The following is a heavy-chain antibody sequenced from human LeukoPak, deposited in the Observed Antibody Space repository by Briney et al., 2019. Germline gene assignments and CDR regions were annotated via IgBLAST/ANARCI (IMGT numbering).Heavy chain of an antibody. Sequence: GGTLRLSCAASGFTFSSYGMSWVRQAPGKGLEWVSAISGSGGSTYYADSVKGRFTISRDNSKNTLYLQMNSLRAEDTAVYYCAKLSVAASNWFDPWGQGTLVTVSS. CDR2: ISGSGGST. J-gene: IGHJ5*02. V-gene: IGHV3-23*01. CDR3: AKLSVAASNWFDP. D-gene: IGHD6-19*01. CDR1: GFTFSSYG.